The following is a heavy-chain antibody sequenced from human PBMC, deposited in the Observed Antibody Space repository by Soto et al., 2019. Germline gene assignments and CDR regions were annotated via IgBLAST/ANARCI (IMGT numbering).Heavy chain of an antibody. Sequence: EVQLVESGGGLVQPGGSLRLSCAASGFTLSGRSMHWVRQAPGKGLVWVSGIDNAGTDSTYADSVKGRFTSSRDNAKNMLYLQMNSLRVKDTAVYYCARGWFGPDVWGTGTTVTVSS. D-gene: IGHD3-10*01. V-gene: IGHV3-74*01. CDR2: IDNAGTDS. J-gene: IGHJ6*04. CDR3: ARGWFGPDV. CDR1: GFTLSGRS.